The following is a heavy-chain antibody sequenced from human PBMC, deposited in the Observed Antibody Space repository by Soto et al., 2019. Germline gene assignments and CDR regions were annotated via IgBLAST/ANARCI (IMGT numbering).Heavy chain of an antibody. Sequence: EGSLRRSCAVSGFPFSSYVMTWVRQAPGKGLEWVSVISGGGGSTNYAESVKGRFTISRDNSENTLYLQMNSLRAEDTAVYYCAKAVTLVRGITPYSYGLDVWGQGTTVTVSS. D-gene: IGHD3-10*01. CDR3: AKAVTLVRGITPYSYGLDV. V-gene: IGHV3-23*01. CDR1: GFPFSSYV. J-gene: IGHJ6*02. CDR2: ISGGGGST.